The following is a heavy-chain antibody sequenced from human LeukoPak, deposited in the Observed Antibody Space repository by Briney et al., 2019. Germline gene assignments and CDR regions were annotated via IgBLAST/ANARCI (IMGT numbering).Heavy chain of an antibody. V-gene: IGHV3-30*04. CDR1: GFTFSSYA. Sequence: GGSLRLSCAASGFTFSSYAMHWVRQAPGKGLEWVAVISYDGSNKYYADSVKGRFTISRDNSKNTLYLQMNSLRAEDTAVYYCAREDVLGYSYGNDAFDIWGQGTMVTVSS. D-gene: IGHD5-18*01. CDR2: ISYDGSNK. J-gene: IGHJ3*02. CDR3: AREDVLGYSYGNDAFDI.